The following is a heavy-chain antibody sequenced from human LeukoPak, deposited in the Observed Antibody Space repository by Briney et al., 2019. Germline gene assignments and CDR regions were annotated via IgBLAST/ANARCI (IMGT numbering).Heavy chain of an antibody. V-gene: IGHV1-3*01. J-gene: IGHJ4*02. CDR1: GGTFSSYA. CDR3: ARDGDYGDYYFDY. CDR2: INAGNGNT. Sequence: ASVTVSCKASGGTFSSYAISWVRQAPGQRLEWMGWINAGNGNTKYSQKFQGRVTITRDTSASTAYMELSSLRSEDTAVYYCARDGDYGDYYFDYWGQGTLVTVSS. D-gene: IGHD4-17*01.